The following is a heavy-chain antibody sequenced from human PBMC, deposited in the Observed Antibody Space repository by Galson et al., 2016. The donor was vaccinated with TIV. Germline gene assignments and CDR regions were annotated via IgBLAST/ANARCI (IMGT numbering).Heavy chain of an antibody. CDR3: AKPEGDGDYSLGAAFDF. J-gene: IGHJ3*01. V-gene: IGHV3-23*01. CDR2: ISLSGTTA. Sequence: SLRLSCAASGFSVGFYVMSWVRQAPGKGLEWVSGISLSGTTAYYADSVRGRFIISRDNSRYTIYLERNRLRAEDTAVYYCAKPEGDGDYSLGAAFDFWGQGTMVSVSS. D-gene: IGHD4-17*01. CDR1: GFSVGFYV.